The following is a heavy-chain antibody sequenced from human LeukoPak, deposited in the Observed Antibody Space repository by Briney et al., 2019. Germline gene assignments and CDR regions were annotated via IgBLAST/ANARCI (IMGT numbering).Heavy chain of an antibody. CDR3: ARAYRQWLPWGHAFDI. CDR1: GYTFTGYY. V-gene: IGHV1-2*02. D-gene: IGHD6-19*01. J-gene: IGHJ3*02. CDR2: INPNSGGT. Sequence: ASVKVSCKASGYTFTGYYMHWVRQAPGQGLEWMGWINPNSGGTNYAQKFQGRVTMTRDTSISTAYMELSRLRSDDTAVYYCARAYRQWLPWGHAFDIWGQGTMVTVSS.